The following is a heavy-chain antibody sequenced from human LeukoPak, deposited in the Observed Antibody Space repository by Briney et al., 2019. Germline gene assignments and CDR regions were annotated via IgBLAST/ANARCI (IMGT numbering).Heavy chain of an antibody. CDR1: GFTFSIYS. CDR3: ARASDPWLQLT. V-gene: IGHV3-21*04. J-gene: IGHJ5*02. Sequence: GGSLRLSCAASGFTFSIYSMNWVRQAPGKGLEWVSSIDSSSSYMYYADSVKGRFTISRDNAKNSLYLQMNSLRAEDTAVYYCARASDPWLQLTWGQGTLVTVSS. CDR2: IDSSSSYM. D-gene: IGHD5-24*01.